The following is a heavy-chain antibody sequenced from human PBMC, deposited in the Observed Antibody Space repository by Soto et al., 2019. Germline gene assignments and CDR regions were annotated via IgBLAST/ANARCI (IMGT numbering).Heavy chain of an antibody. V-gene: IGHV3-23*01. CDR2: ISGSVGST. J-gene: IGHJ4*02. D-gene: IGHD1-7*01. Sequence: GESLKISCAASGFTFSSYAMSWVRQAPGKGLEGVSAISGSVGSTYYADSVSGPFTISRVNSKNTRYLQMNSLRAEYTPVYYCAKPPRTRDLGYYWGQGTLVTVSS. CDR1: GFTFSSYA. CDR3: AKPPRTRDLGYY.